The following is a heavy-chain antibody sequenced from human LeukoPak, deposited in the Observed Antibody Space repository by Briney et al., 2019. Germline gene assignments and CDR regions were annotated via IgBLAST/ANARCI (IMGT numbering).Heavy chain of an antibody. Sequence: GGTLRLSCAASGFTFSTYGMSWVRQAPGKGLEWVSSISGSGASTYYADSVKGRFTISRDNSKNTLYLQMNSLRAEDTAVYYCANLHYDILTGYIYYFDYWGQGTLVTVSS. D-gene: IGHD3-9*01. CDR1: GFTFSTYG. J-gene: IGHJ4*02. V-gene: IGHV3-23*01. CDR2: ISGSGAST. CDR3: ANLHYDILTGYIYYFDY.